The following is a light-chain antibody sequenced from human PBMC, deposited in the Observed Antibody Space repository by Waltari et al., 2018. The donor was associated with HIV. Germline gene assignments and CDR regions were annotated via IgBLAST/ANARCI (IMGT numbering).Light chain of an antibody. V-gene: IGKV1-5*03. CDR1: PSIRDW. CDR2: RAS. CDR3: QQYNSYST. J-gene: IGKJ3*01. Sequence: DIQMTQSPSTLSASVGDRVTITCRASPSIRDWLALYQQKPGKAPKLLIYRASSLESGVPSRFSGSGSGTEFTLSISSLQPDDFATYHCQQYNSYSTFGPGTKVDIK.